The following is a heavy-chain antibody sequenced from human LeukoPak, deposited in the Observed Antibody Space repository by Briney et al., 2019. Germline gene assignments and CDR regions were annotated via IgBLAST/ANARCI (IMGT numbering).Heavy chain of an antibody. CDR3: ARVVRRQQLDVFDY. J-gene: IGHJ4*02. CDR2: IYYSGST. CDR1: GGSISSYY. Sequence: PSETLSLTCTVSGGSISSYYWSWIRQPPGKRLEWIGYIYYSGSTNYNPSLKSRVTISVDTSKNQFSLKLSSVTAADTAVYYCARVVRRQQLDVFDYWGQGTLVTVSS. V-gene: IGHV4-59*01. D-gene: IGHD6-13*01.